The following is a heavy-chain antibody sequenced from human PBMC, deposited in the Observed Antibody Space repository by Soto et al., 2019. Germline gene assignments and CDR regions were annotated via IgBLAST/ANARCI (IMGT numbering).Heavy chain of an antibody. Sequence: SETLSLTCTVSGGSISSYYWSWIRQPPGKGLEWIGYIYYSGSTNYNPSLKSRVTISVDTSKNQFSLKLSSVTAADMAVYYCARGLRSHFFGFDPWGQGTLVTVSS. J-gene: IGHJ5*02. D-gene: IGHD4-17*01. CDR2: IYYSGST. CDR1: GGSISSYY. V-gene: IGHV4-59*01. CDR3: ARGLRSHFFGFDP.